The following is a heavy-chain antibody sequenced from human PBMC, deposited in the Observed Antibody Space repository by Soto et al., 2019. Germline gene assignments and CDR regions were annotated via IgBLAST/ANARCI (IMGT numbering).Heavy chain of an antibody. V-gene: IGHV3-23*01. J-gene: IGHJ2*01. CDR3: TKSDGCGGGACYTGTYYYFDV. D-gene: IGHD3-16*02. Sequence: DVQLLESGGGLVEPGGSLTLACAASGFPSSTYALNWVRQAPGKGPEWVSTISESGHHTHYADSVKGRFTISRDKSKKTLSLTMNSLRVADTAIYYCTKSDGCGGGACYTGTYYYFDVWGRGTLVTVSS. CDR2: ISESGHHT. CDR1: GFPSSTYA.